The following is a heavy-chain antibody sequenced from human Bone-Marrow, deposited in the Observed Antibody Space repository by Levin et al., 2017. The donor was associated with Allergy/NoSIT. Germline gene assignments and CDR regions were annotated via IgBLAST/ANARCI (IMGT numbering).Heavy chain of an antibody. CDR2: MTGRGKGT. Sequence: PGGSLRLSCAASEFNSSTFAMSWVRQAPGKGLECVSAMTGRGKGTYYADSVKGRFTISRDISKNTVFLQMSSLRAEDTAIYYCAKNRGIFTTDAFEVWGQGSMVTVSS. V-gene: IGHV3-23*01. CDR3: AKNRGIFTTDAFEV. J-gene: IGHJ3*01. D-gene: IGHD1-26*01. CDR1: EFNSSTFA.